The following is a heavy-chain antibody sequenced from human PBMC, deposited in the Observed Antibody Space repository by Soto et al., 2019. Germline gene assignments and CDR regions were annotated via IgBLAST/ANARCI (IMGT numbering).Heavy chain of an antibody. J-gene: IGHJ6*03. V-gene: IGHV3-33*01. Sequence: PGGSLRLSCAASGFTFSSYGMHWVRQAPGKGLEWVAVIWYDGSNKYYADSVKGRFTISRDNSKNTLYLQMNSLRAADTAVYYCARGTIVVVPAAIWRGYYYYYMDGWGKGTTVTVSS. CDR2: IWYDGSNK. D-gene: IGHD2-2*01. CDR3: ARGTIVVVPAAIWRGYYYYYMDG. CDR1: GFTFSSYG.